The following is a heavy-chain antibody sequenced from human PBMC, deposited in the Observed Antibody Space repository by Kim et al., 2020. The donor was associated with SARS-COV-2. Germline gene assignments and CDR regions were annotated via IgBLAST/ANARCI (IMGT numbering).Heavy chain of an antibody. Sequence: SETLSLTCTVSGDSISSNYWSWIRQPPGKGLEWIVYIYYSGSTNYNPSLKSRVTISVDTTKNQLSPKLISVTTAATTAYYFARYRSNDGYAGYFHYWCQG. V-gene: IGHV4-59*08. D-gene: IGHD6-19*01. CDR2: IYYSGST. CDR1: GDSISSNY. J-gene: IGHJ4*02. CDR3: ARYRSNDGYAGYFHY.